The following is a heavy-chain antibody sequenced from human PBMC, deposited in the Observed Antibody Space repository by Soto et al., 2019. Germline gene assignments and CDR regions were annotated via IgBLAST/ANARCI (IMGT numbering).Heavy chain of an antibody. CDR3: ARESGGATATLDYYYFYMDV. CDR2: MNPNSGGT. Sequence: QVQLVQSGAEVKKPGASVTVSCKASGYRFSDYYLHWVRQAPGQGPEWMGWMNPNSGGTKYAQKFKGRVTMTRDTSVRTAFMELSWLKSDDTAVYYCARESGGATATLDYYYFYMDVWGIGTTVTVSS. J-gene: IGHJ6*03. CDR1: GYRFSDYY. V-gene: IGHV1-2*02. D-gene: IGHD5-12*01.